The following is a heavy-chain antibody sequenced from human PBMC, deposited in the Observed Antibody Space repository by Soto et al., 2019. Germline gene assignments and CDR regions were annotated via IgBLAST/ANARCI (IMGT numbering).Heavy chain of an antibody. V-gene: IGHV3-23*01. CDR2: ISGGGDAP. CDR3: VRKAIGSTLTPYYCYFDF. CDR1: GFTFYHHA. J-gene: IGHJ2*01. D-gene: IGHD4-17*01. Sequence: EVQLLESGGGLVQPGGSLRLSCAASGFTFYHHAMTWVRQAPGKGLEWVATISGGGDAPYYADSVRGRFTIYRDNSRNTVSLLVNSLRAEDTAIYFCVRKAIGSTLTPYYCYFDFWGRGTLVSVSS.